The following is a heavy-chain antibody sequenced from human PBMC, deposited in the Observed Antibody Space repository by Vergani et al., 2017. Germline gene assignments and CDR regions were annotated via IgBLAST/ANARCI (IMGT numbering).Heavy chain of an antibody. CDR2: IRSKAYGGTT. J-gene: IGHJ5*02. D-gene: IGHD3-10*01. CDR3: TRSPLLWFGELLNWFDP. Sequence: EVQLLESGGGLVQPGGSLRLSCAASGFTFSSYAMTWVRQAPGKGLEWVGFIRSKAYGGTTEYAASVKGRFTISRDDSKSIAYLQMNSLKTEDTAVYYCTRSPLLWFGELLNWFDPWGQGTLVTVSS. V-gene: IGHV3-49*04. CDR1: GFTFSSYA.